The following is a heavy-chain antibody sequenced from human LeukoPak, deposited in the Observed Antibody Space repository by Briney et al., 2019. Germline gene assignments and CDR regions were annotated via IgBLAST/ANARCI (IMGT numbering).Heavy chain of an antibody. V-gene: IGHV3-48*01. CDR3: ARDRGIVVVPAAINWFDP. Sequence: GGSLRLSCVASGFTFSTYTMNWVRQSSGKGLEWVSTISSSGALHYADSVKGRFTISRDSAKNSLYLQMNSLRAEGTAVYYCARDRGIVVVPAAINWFDPWGQGTLVTVSS. CDR1: GFTFSTYT. J-gene: IGHJ5*02. D-gene: IGHD2-2*01. CDR2: ISSSGAL.